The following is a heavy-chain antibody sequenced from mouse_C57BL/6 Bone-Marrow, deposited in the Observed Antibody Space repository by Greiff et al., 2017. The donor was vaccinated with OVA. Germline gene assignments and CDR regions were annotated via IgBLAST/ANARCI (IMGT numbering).Heavy chain of an antibody. D-gene: IGHD2-2*01. J-gene: IGHJ2*01. CDR2: IYPGSGNT. CDR3: AREVTDY. V-gene: IGHV1-66*01. Sequence: VKLMESGPELVKPGASVKISCKASGYSFTSYYIHWVKQRPGQGLEWIGWIYPGSGNTKYNEKFKGKATLTADTSSSTAYMQLSSLTSEDSAVYYCAREVTDYWGQGTTLTVSS. CDR1: GYSFTSYY.